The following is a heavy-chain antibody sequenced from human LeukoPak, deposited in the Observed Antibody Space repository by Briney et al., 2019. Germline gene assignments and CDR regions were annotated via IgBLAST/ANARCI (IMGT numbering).Heavy chain of an antibody. V-gene: IGHV3-74*01. J-gene: IGHJ4*02. Sequence: GGSLRLSCEASGCTFINYWMHWVRQAPGKGLVWVSRINNDGSDTTYADAVKGRFTFSRDNAKNTLYLQMNSLRAEDTAVYYCARGYFGPEFWGQGTLVTVSS. CDR3: ARGYFGPEF. CDR2: INNDGSDT. CDR1: GCTFINYW. D-gene: IGHD3-9*01.